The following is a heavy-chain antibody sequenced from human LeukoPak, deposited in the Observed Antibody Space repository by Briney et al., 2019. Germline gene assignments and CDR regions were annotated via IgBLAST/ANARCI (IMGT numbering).Heavy chain of an antibody. Sequence: SETLSLTCTVSGGSISSYYWSWIRQPPGKGLEWIGYIYYSGSTNYNPSLKSRVTISVDASKKQFSLKLSSVTAADTAVYYCARQGGYASPFDYWGQGTLVTVSS. D-gene: IGHD5-18*01. J-gene: IGHJ4*02. CDR3: ARQGGYASPFDY. V-gene: IGHV4-59*08. CDR1: GGSISSYY. CDR2: IYYSGST.